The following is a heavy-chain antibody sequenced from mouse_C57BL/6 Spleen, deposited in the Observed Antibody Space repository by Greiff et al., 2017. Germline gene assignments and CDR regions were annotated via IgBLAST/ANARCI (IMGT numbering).Heavy chain of an antibody. CDR3: ARAGIYYGNYD. Sequence: EVKLMESGPGLVKPSQSLSLTCSVTGYSITSGYYWNWIRQFPGNKLEWMGYISYDGSNNYNPSLKNRISITRDTSKNQFFLKLNSVTTEDTATYYCARAGIYYGNYDWGQGTTLTVSS. V-gene: IGHV3-6*01. D-gene: IGHD2-1*01. CDR2: ISYDGSN. J-gene: IGHJ2*01. CDR1: GYSITSGYY.